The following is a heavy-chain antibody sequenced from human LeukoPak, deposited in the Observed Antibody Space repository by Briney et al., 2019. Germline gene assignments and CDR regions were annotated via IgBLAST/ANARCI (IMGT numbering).Heavy chain of an antibody. V-gene: IGHV3-30*04. CDR3: TTDGIGYLFNY. J-gene: IGHJ4*02. D-gene: IGHD3-22*01. Sequence: PGRSLRLSCAASGFTFSSCAMHWVRQAPGKGLEWVAIISYDGRNKYYADSVKGRFTISRDNSKNTLYLQMNSLKTEDTAVYYCTTDGIGYLFNYWGQGSLVIVSS. CDR1: GFTFSSCA. CDR2: ISYDGRNK.